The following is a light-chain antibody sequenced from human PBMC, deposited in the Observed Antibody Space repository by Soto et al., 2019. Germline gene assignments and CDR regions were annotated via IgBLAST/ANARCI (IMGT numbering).Light chain of an antibody. V-gene: IGLV2-14*01. CDR3: KSYAGSNTYV. J-gene: IGLJ1*01. Sequence: HSDLTQPASLSGSPGQAITISCPGTSSDIGAYDQVSWLQQHTGKAPKLRISEDNNRPSWVSYRLSGSKSGNTAYLTISGLQVEDEADYFCKSYAGSNTYVFGSGTKVTVL. CDR2: EDN. CDR1: SSDIGAYDQ.